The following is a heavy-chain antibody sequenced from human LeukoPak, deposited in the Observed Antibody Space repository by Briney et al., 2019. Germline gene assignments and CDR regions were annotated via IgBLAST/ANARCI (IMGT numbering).Heavy chain of an antibody. CDR3: ARDLSIAVAGIVDY. CDR1: GGTFSSYA. J-gene: IGHJ4*02. CDR2: ISAYNGNT. D-gene: IGHD6-19*01. V-gene: IGHV1-18*01. Sequence: ASVKVSCKASGGTFSSYAISWVRQAPGQGLEWMGWISAYNGNTNYAQKLQGRVTMTTDTSTSTAYMELRSLRSDDTAVYYCARDLSIAVAGIVDYWGQGTLVTVSS.